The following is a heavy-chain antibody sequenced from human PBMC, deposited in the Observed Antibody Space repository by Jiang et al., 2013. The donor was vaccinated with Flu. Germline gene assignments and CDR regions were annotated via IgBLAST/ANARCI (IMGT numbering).Heavy chain of an antibody. D-gene: IGHD6-19*01. CDR3: ARDMGSSGWYGDAFDI. J-gene: IGHJ3*02. CDR2: TYYRSKWYN. Sequence: SVSSNSAAWNWIRQSPSRGLEWLGRTYYRSKWYNDYAVSVKSRITINPDTSKNQFSLQLNSVTPEDTAVYYCARDMGSSGWYGDAFDIWGQGTMVTVSS. V-gene: IGHV6-1*01. CDR1: SVSSNSAA.